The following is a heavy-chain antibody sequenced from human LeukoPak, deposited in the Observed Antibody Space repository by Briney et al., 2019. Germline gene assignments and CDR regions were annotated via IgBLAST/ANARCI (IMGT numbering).Heavy chain of an antibody. CDR1: GGSISSYY. CDR3: ARTYYGSGSLYYYYYYMDV. D-gene: IGHD3-10*01. Sequence: SETLSLTCTVSGGSISSYYWSWIRQPPGKGLEWIGYVHYSRSTNYNPSLKSRVTISVDTSKNQFSLKLSSVTAADAAVYYCARTYYGSGSLYYYYYYMDVWGKGTTVTVSS. V-gene: IGHV4-59*01. J-gene: IGHJ6*03. CDR2: VHYSRST.